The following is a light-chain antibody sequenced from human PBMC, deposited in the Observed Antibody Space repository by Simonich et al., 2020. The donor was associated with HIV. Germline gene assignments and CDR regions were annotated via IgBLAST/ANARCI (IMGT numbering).Light chain of an antibody. CDR3: SSYTSSRTWV. J-gene: IGLJ3*02. CDR1: SSDGGGYKY. V-gene: IGLV2-14*03. Sequence: QSALTQPASGSGSPGQSITISCTGTSSDGGGYKYFSWYKQNPGKTPKLIIYDVSKRPSGFSNRFSGSKSGNPAALSISGLQAEDEADYYCSSYTSSRTWVFGGGTKLTVL. CDR2: DVS.